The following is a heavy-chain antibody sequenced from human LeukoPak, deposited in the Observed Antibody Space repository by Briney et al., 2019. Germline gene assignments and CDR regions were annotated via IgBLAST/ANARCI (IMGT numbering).Heavy chain of an antibody. CDR1: GGSFSGYY. CDR3: ARALKVTGYFDY. CDR2: INHSGST. J-gene: IGHJ4*02. Sequence: PSETLSLTCAVYGGSFSGYYWSWIRQPPGKGLEWIGEINHSGSTNYNPSLKSRVTISVDTSKNQFSLKLSSVTAADTAVYYCARALKVTGYFDYWGQGTLVTVSS. V-gene: IGHV4-34*01. D-gene: IGHD2-21*02.